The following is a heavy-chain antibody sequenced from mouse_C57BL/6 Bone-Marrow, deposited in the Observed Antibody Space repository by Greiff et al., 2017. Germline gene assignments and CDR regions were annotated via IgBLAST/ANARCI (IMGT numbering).Heavy chain of an antibody. CDR3: TRSLIYYGTNY. CDR2: IDPEDGET. V-gene: IGHV14-2*01. Sequence: EVQLKESGAELVKPGASVKLSCTASGFNIKDHYIHWVKQRTEQGLEWIGRIDPEDGETKYAPKFQDKATITADTSSNTAYLQLSSLTSEDTAVYYCTRSLIYYGTNYWGQGTTLTVSS. D-gene: IGHD1-1*01. CDR1: GFNIKDHY. J-gene: IGHJ2*01.